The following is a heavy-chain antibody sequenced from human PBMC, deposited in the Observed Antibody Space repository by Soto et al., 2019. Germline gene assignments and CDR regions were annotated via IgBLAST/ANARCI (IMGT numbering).Heavy chain of an antibody. V-gene: IGHV3-30*18. CDR2: ISYDGSNK. J-gene: IGHJ6*02. D-gene: IGHD6-13*01. CDR3: AKGRNKYSSSWYVRYYYYYGMDV. Sequence: ESGGGVVQPGRSLRLSCAASGFTFSSYGMHWVRQAPGKGLEWVAVISYDGSNKYYADSVKGRFTISRDNSKNTLYLQMNSLRAEDTAVYYCAKGRNKYSSSWYVRYYYYYGMDVWGQGTTVTVSS. CDR1: GFTFSSYG.